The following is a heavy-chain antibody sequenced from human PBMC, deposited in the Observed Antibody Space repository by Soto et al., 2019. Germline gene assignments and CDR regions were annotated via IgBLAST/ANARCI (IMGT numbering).Heavy chain of an antibody. Sequence: VSGPTLVNPTQTLTLTCTFSGFSLSTSGMCVSWIRQPPGKALEWLARIDWDDDKYYSTSLKTRLTISKDTSKNQVVLTMTNMDPVDTATYYCARTDADVLRYFDWYYMDVWGKGTKVTGSS. CDR3: ARTDADVLRYFDWYYMDV. CDR2: IDWDDDK. J-gene: IGHJ6*03. V-gene: IGHV2-70*11. D-gene: IGHD3-9*01. CDR1: GFSLSTSGMC.